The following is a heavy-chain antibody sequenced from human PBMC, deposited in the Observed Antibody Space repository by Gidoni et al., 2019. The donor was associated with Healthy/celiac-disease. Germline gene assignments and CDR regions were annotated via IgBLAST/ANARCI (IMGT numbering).Heavy chain of an antibody. D-gene: IGHD2-15*01. CDR3: AKTVVAAEDYYYYGMDV. CDR1: GFTFSSYG. J-gene: IGHJ6*02. V-gene: IGHV3-30*18. Sequence: QVQLVESGGGGVQPGRSRRLSCAASGFTFSSYGMHWVRQAPGKGLEWVAVISYDGSNKYYADSVKGRFTISRDNSKNTLYLQMNSLRAEDTAVYYCAKTVVAAEDYYYYGMDVWGQGTTVTVSS. CDR2: ISYDGSNK.